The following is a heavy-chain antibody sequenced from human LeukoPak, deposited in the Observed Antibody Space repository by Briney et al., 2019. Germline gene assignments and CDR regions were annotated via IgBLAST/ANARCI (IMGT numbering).Heavy chain of an antibody. D-gene: IGHD6-19*01. CDR2: IYYSGST. V-gene: IGHV4-59*01. J-gene: IGHJ6*02. CDR3: ARALAVAADYYYYGMDV. Sequence: PSETLSLTCTVSGGSISSYYWSWIRQPPGKGLEWIGYIYYSGSTNYNPSLKSRVTISVDTSKNQFSLKLSSVTAADTAVYYCARALAVAADYYYYGMDVWGQGTTVTVSS. CDR1: GGSISSYY.